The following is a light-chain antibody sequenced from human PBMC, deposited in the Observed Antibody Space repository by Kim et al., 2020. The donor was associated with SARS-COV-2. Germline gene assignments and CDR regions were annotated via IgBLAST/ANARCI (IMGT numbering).Light chain of an antibody. CDR3: LLSYSGARV. CDR1: TVAFTSGHY. CDR2: HTS. V-gene: IGLV7-46*01. Sequence: PGGTVSLPFGSSTVAFTSGHYPYWFQQNPGQAPRTLIYHTSNRQSWTPARFSGSLVGGKAALTLSGAQPEDEAEYYCLLSYSGARVFGGGTQLTVL. J-gene: IGLJ3*02.